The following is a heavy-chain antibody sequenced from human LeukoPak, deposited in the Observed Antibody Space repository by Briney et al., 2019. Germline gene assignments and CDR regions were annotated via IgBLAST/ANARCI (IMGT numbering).Heavy chain of an antibody. J-gene: IGHJ1*01. CDR1: GYTFTSYS. Sequence: GGSLRLSCAASGYTFTSYSMHWVRQAPGQGLEWMGIINPSGGSTNYAQKFQGRVTVTRDTSTSTVYMELSSLRSEDTAVYYCARDQSVAPGLEYFQHWGQGTLVTVSS. CDR3: ARDQSVAPGLEYFQH. V-gene: IGHV1-46*01. CDR2: INPSGGST.